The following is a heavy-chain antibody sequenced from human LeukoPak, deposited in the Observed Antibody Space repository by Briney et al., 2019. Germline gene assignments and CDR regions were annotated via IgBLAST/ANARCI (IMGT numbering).Heavy chain of an antibody. J-gene: IGHJ3*02. Sequence: GGSLRLSCAGSGVTFSTYAMHWVRQAPGEGLEWVALFSYDGSTQRYADSVKGRFTISRDNAKNSLNLQMNSLRAEDRAVSYCARVLPDYGDCDIWGQGTMVTVSS. CDR2: FSYDGSTQ. CDR3: ARVLPDYGDCDI. CDR1: GVTFSTYA. D-gene: IGHD4-17*01. V-gene: IGHV3-30-3*01.